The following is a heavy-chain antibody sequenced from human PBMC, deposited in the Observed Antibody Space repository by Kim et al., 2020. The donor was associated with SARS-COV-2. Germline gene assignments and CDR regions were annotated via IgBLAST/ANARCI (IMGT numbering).Heavy chain of an antibody. J-gene: IGHJ3*02. CDR3: ARGEDI. Sequence: PIFGTANYAQKFQGRVTITADESTSTAYMELSSLRSEDTAVYYCARGEDIWGQGTMVTVSS. D-gene: IGHD3-16*01. V-gene: IGHV1-69*01. CDR2: PIFGTA.